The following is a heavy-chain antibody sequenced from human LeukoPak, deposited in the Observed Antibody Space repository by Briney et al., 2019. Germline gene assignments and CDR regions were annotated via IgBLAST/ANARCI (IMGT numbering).Heavy chain of an antibody. CDR3: AISRRSGYSFGHYMDV. V-gene: IGHV4-61*02. Sequence: SQTLSLTCTVSGGSISSGSYYWSWIRQPAGKGLEWIGRIYTSGSTNYNPSLKSRVTISVDTSKNQFSLKLSSVTAADTAVYYCAISRRSGYSFGHYMDVWGKGTTVTISS. CDR1: GGSISSGSYY. D-gene: IGHD5-18*01. CDR2: IYTSGST. J-gene: IGHJ6*03.